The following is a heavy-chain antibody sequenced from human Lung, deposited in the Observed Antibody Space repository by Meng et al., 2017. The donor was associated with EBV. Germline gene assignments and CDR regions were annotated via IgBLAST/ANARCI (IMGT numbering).Heavy chain of an antibody. D-gene: IGHD3-22*01. CDR3: ARDLVRITLHYYDSSGYLDY. CDR1: GFTFSSYS. J-gene: IGHJ4*02. V-gene: IGHV3-21*01. CDR2: ISSSSSYI. Sequence: EVQLVESGGGLVKPGGSLRLSCASSGFTFSSYSMNWVRQAPGKGLEWVSSISSSSSYIYYADSVKGRFTISRDNAKNSLYLQMNSLRAEDTAVYYCARDLVRITLHYYDSSGYLDYWGQGTLVTVAS.